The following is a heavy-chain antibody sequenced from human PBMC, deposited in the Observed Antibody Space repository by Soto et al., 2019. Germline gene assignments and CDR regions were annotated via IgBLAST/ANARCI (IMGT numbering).Heavy chain of an antibody. J-gene: IGHJ3*02. CDR2: IKQDGSEK. CDR3: ARDIYCSGGSCYSVSAFDI. Sequence: EVQLVESGGGLVQPGGSLRLSCAASGFTFSSYWMSWVRQAPGKGLEWVANIKQDGSEKYYVDSVKGRFTISRDNAKKSLYLQMNSLRAEDTAVYYCARDIYCSGGSCYSVSAFDIWGQGTMVTVSS. V-gene: IGHV3-7*01. D-gene: IGHD2-15*01. CDR1: GFTFSSYW.